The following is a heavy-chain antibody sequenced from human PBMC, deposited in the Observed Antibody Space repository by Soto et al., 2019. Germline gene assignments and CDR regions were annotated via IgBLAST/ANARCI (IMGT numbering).Heavy chain of an antibody. CDR2: IYSGGST. V-gene: IGHV3-66*01. D-gene: IGHD3-3*01. CDR1: GFTVSSNY. CDR3: ASDLREFWSVGYYMDV. J-gene: IGHJ6*03. Sequence: EVQLVESGGGLVQHGGSLRLSCAASGFTVSSNYMSWVRQAPGKGLEWVSVIYSGGSTYYADSVKGRFTISRDNSKNTLYLQMNSLRAEDTAVYYCASDLREFWSVGYYMDVWGEGTTVTVSS.